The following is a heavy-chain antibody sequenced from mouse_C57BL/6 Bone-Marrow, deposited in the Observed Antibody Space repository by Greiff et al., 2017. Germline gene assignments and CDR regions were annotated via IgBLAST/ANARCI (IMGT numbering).Heavy chain of an antibody. CDR2: IDPSDSYT. CDR1: GYTFTSYW. D-gene: IGHD1-1*01. Sequence: VQLQQPGAELVKPGASVKLSCKASGYTFTSYWMQWVKQRPGQGLEWIGVIDPSDSYTNYNQKFKGKATLTVDTSSSTAYMQLSSVTSEDSAVYYCARGGVITRDWGQGTLVTVSA. J-gene: IGHJ3*01. CDR3: ARGGVITRD. V-gene: IGHV1-50*01.